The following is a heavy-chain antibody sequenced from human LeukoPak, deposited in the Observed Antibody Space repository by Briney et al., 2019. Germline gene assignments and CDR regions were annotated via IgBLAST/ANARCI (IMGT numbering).Heavy chain of an antibody. CDR3: TTDLGTYYHGSQRLIPIDY. D-gene: IGHD3-10*01. CDR2: IKSKTDGETT. CDR1: GFTFTSAW. Sequence: GGSLRLPCVDSGFTFTSAWMSWVRQAPGKGLEWIGRIKSKTDGETTNYAEPVRGRFTISRDDSKSAVYLQMNSLKIEDTAVYYCTTDLGTYYHGSQRLIPIDYWGQGTLVTVSS. J-gene: IGHJ4*02. V-gene: IGHV3-15*01.